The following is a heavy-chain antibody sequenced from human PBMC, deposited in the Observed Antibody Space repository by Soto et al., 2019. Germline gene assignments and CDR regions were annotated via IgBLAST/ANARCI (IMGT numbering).Heavy chain of an antibody. V-gene: IGHV3-74*01. J-gene: IGHJ4*02. Sequence: EVQLVESGGGLVQPGGSLRLSCAASGFTFSSYWMHWVRQAPGKGLVWVSRINSDGSSTSYADSVKGRFTISRDNAKNTLYLQMNSLRAEDTAVYYCASKYYDSSGYYLPFYYWGQGTLVTGSS. CDR1: GFTFSSYW. CDR2: INSDGSST. CDR3: ASKYYDSSGYYLPFYY. D-gene: IGHD3-22*01.